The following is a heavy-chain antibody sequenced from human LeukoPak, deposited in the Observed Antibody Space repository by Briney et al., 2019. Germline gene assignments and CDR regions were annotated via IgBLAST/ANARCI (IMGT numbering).Heavy chain of an antibody. CDR3: ARVSGSSSLFDY. CDR2: LYTSGTT. D-gene: IGHD6-6*01. CDR1: GGSIGSGSYF. Sequence: SETLSLTCTVSGGSIGSGSYFWSWIRQPAGKGLDYIGRLYTSGTTNYNPSLKSRVTMSVDTSKNQFSLKLSSVTAADTAVYYCARVSGSSSLFDYWGQGTLVTVSS. V-gene: IGHV4-61*02. J-gene: IGHJ4*02.